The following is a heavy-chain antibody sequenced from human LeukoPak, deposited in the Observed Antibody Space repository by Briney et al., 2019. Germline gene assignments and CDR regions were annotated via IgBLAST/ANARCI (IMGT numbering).Heavy chain of an antibody. CDR3: AKDKAPLYSGYDWDLDF. J-gene: IGHJ4*02. CDR1: GFTFHHYA. D-gene: IGHD5-12*01. CDR2: ISWNSAYI. V-gene: IGHV3-9*01. Sequence: PGGSLRLSCAASGFTFHHYAIHWVRQVPGKGLEWVSGISWNSAYIGYADSVRGRFTISRDNAKNSVYLQVNSLRAEDTALYYCAKDKAPLYSGYDWDLDFWDQGTMVTVSS.